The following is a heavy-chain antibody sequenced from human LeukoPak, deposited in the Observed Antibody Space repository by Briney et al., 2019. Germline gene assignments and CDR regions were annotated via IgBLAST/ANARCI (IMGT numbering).Heavy chain of an antibody. Sequence: ASVTVSCKASGYTFTDYYIHWARQAPGQGLEWMGWINPNSGGTNYAQKFQGRVTMTRDTSISTACMELSRLRFDDTAVYYCAIGTTGTTWDYWGQGTLVTVSS. J-gene: IGHJ4*02. CDR2: INPNSGGT. V-gene: IGHV1-2*02. CDR3: AIGTTGTTWDY. D-gene: IGHD1-1*01. CDR1: GYTFTDYY.